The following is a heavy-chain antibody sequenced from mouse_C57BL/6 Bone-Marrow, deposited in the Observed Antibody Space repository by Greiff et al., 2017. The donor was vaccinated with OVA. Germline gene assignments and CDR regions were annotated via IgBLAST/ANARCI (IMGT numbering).Heavy chain of an antibody. D-gene: IGHD1-1*01. CDR3: ARGSLRDWYFDV. CDR2: SRNKANDYTT. CDR1: GFTFSDFY. Sequence: EVKVVESGGGLVQSGRSLRLSCATSGFTFSDFYMEWVRQAPGKGLEWIAASRNKANDYTTEYSASVKGRFIVSRDTSQSILYLQMNALRAEDTAIYYCARGSLRDWYFDVWGTGTTVTVSS. V-gene: IGHV7-1*01. J-gene: IGHJ1*03.